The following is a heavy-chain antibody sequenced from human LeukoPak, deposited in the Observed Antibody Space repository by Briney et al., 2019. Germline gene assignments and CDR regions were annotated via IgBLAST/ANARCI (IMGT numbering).Heavy chain of an antibody. Sequence: PGGSLRLSCAASGFTFSDYGMYWVRQAPGNGLEWVSAISGSGGSTYYADSVKGRFTISRDNSKNTLYLQMNSLRAEDTAVYYCAKPTPRGPYYFDYWGQGTLVTVSS. D-gene: IGHD3-10*01. J-gene: IGHJ4*02. V-gene: IGHV3-23*01. CDR1: GFTFSDYG. CDR3: AKPTPRGPYYFDY. CDR2: ISGSGGST.